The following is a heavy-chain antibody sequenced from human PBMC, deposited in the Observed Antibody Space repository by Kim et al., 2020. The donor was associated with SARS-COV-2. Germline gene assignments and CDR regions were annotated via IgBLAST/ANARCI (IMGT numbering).Heavy chain of an antibody. CDR2: INHSGST. J-gene: IGHJ3*02. V-gene: IGHV4-34*01. CDR1: GGSFSAYY. Sequence: SETLSLTCAVYGGSFSAYYWSWIRQPPGKGLEWIGEINHSGSTNYNPSLKSRVTISVDTSKNQFSLKLRSVTAADTAVYYCAGGGYCSSTSCHSRVAFDIWGQGTMVTVSS. D-gene: IGHD2-2*01. CDR3: AGGGYCSSTSCHSRVAFDI.